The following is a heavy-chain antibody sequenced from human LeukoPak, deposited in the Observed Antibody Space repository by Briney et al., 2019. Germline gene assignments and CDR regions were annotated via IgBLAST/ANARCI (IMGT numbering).Heavy chain of an antibody. CDR2: MNEDGSEK. CDR3: ATYSHWVAGDV. CDR1: GFTFSKSW. D-gene: IGHD3-16*01. J-gene: IGHJ6*02. Sequence: GGSLRLSCAASGFTFSKSWMSWVRQAPGKGLEWVANMNEDGSEKDYVDSVRGRFTISRDNARKSLYLQMSSLRAEDTAVYYCATYSHWVAGDVWGQGTTVTVSS. V-gene: IGHV3-7*01.